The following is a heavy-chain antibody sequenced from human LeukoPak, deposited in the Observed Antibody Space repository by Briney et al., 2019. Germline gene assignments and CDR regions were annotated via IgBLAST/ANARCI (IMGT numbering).Heavy chain of an antibody. CDR2: IYYSGST. D-gene: IGHD6-19*01. CDR1: GGSISSYY. J-gene: IGHJ4*02. Sequence: SETLSLTCTVSGGSISSYYWSWIRQPAGKGLEWIGYIYYSGSTNYNPSLKSRVTISVDTSKNQFSLKLSSVTAADTAVYYCARDNGSGWSGGYFDYWGQGTLVTVSS. CDR3: ARDNGSGWSGGYFDY. V-gene: IGHV4-59*01.